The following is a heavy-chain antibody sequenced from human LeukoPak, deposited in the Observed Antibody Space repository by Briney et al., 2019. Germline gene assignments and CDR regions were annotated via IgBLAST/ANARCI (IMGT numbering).Heavy chain of an antibody. CDR2: ISGSGGST. J-gene: IGHJ4*02. V-gene: IGHV3-23*01. Sequence: GGSLRLSCAASGFTFSSYAMSWVGQAPRKGLEWVSAISGSGGSTYYADSVKGRFTISRDNSKNTLYLQMNSLRAEDTAVYYCAKYVFSAYRAFDYWGQGTMVTVSS. CDR1: GFTFSSYA. CDR3: AKYVFSAYRAFDY. D-gene: IGHD3-22*01.